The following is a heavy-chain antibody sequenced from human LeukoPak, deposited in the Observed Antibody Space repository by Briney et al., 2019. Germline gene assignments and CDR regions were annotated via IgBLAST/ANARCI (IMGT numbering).Heavy chain of an antibody. V-gene: IGHV4-4*07. CDR1: GGSITSYY. Sequence: SETLSLTCTVSGGSITSYYWSWIRQPAGKGLEWIGRIYTRGSTKYSPSLKSRVTLSVDTSRNQFSLRLSSVTAADTAVYYCAGEGHYYDDTGYYYGGEDYWGQGTLVTVSS. D-gene: IGHD3-22*01. CDR2: IYTRGST. J-gene: IGHJ4*02. CDR3: AGEGHYYDDTGYYYGGEDY.